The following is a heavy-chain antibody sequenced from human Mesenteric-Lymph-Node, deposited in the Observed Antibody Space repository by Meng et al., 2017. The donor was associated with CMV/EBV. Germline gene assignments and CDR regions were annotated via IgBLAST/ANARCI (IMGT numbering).Heavy chain of an antibody. J-gene: IGHJ4*02. CDR3: ARHLPATMVTVAFDS. CDR1: GGSSRSSRYY. CDR2: VYYTGST. Sequence: SGGSSRSSRYYWGGVRQSPGKGLEWIGSVYYTGSTFYNPSLKSRVTISADSSKNQFSLKVSSVTAADTAVYYCARHLPATMVTVAFDSWGQGALVTVSS. V-gene: IGHV4-39*01. D-gene: IGHD4/OR15-4a*01.